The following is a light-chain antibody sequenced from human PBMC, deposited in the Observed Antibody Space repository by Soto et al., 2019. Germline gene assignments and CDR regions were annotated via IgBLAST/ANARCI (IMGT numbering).Light chain of an antibody. CDR1: QGISNY. J-gene: IGKJ1*01. V-gene: IGKV1-27*01. Sequence: DIQMTQSPSSLSASIGDRDTITCRASQGISNYLAWYQQKPGKVPKLLIYAASTLQSGVPSRFSGSGSGTDFTLTSRSLQPEDVATYYCQKYNSAPWTFGQGTKVDIK. CDR2: AAS. CDR3: QKYNSAPWT.